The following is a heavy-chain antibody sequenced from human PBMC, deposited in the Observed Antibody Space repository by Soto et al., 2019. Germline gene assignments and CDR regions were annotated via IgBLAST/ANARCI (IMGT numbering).Heavy chain of an antibody. D-gene: IGHD7-27*01. CDR1: GGSFRGYY. CDR2: INHSGST. Sequence: PSETLSLTSAVYGGSFRGYYWSWIRQPPGKGLEWIGEINHSGSTNYNPSLKSRVTISVDTSKNQFSLKLSSVTAADTAVYYCARGRHRANWGPLGYWGQGTLVTVSS. V-gene: IGHV4-34*01. J-gene: IGHJ4*02. CDR3: ARGRHRANWGPLGY.